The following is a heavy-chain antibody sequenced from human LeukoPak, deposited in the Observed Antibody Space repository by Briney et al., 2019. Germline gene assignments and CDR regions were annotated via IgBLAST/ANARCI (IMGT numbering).Heavy chain of an antibody. Sequence: ASVKVSCKASGYTFTSYGISWVRQAPGQGLEWMGWISAYNGDTNYAQKLQGRVTMTTDTSTSTAYMELRSLRSDDTAVYYCASLKNYYDSSGNLVTDAFDIWGQGTMVTVSS. V-gene: IGHV1-18*01. CDR1: GYTFTSYG. CDR2: ISAYNGDT. CDR3: ASLKNYYDSSGNLVTDAFDI. D-gene: IGHD3-22*01. J-gene: IGHJ3*02.